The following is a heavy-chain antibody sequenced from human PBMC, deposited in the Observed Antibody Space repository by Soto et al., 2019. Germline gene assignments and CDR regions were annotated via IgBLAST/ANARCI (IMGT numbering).Heavy chain of an antibody. J-gene: IGHJ1*01. D-gene: IGHD2-8*01. CDR3: ARDGGGVWGEQ. CDR2: VIPILGIA. CDR1: GGTFNSYT. V-gene: IGHV1-69*08. Sequence: QVQLVQSGAEVKKPGSSVKVSCKASGGTFNSYTISWVRQAPGQGLEWMGRVIPILGIANYAQKFQGKVTITADKSTSTAYMELSSLRSEETAVYYCARDGGGVWGEQWAHGTLVTVSS.